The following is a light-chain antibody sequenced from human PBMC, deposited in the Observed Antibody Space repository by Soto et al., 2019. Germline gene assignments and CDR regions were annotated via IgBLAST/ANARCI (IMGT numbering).Light chain of an antibody. CDR2: GAS. J-gene: IGKJ2*01. Sequence: EIVLTQSPGTLSLSPGEIDTLSCRASQSVSSSYLAWYQQKPGQAPRVLIHGASSRATGIPDRFSGSGSGTDFTLTISRLEPEDVAVYFCQQYGKPPPNAVGQGTKVEIK. V-gene: IGKV3-20*01. CDR1: QSVSSSY. CDR3: QQYGKPPPNA.